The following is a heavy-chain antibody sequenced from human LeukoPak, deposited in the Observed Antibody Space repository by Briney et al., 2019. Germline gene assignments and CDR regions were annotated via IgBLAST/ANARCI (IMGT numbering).Heavy chain of an antibody. CDR3: ARDPLPYYYDSSGYYSDY. V-gene: IGHV3-21*01. CDR2: ISSSSSYI. D-gene: IGHD3-22*01. J-gene: IGHJ4*02. Sequence: GGSLRLSCAASGFTFSSYSMNWVRQAPGKGLEWVSSISSSSSYIYYADSVKGRFTISRDNAKNSLYLQMNSLRAEGTAVYYCARDPLPYYYDSSGYYSDYWGQGTLVTVSS. CDR1: GFTFSSYS.